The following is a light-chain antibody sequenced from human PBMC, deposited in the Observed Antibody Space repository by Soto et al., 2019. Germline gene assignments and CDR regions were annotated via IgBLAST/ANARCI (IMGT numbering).Light chain of an antibody. CDR3: ALYVGSGTVV. J-gene: IGLJ2*01. Sequence: QAVVTQEPSFSVSPGGTVXLTXGXXXXXVSTSYYPSWYQQSPGLAPRTLIYNTTTRSSGVPDRFSGSILGNKAALTITGAQSDDESDYLCALYVGSGTVVFGGGTKVTVL. V-gene: IGLV8-61*01. CDR1: XXXVSTSYY. CDR2: NTT.